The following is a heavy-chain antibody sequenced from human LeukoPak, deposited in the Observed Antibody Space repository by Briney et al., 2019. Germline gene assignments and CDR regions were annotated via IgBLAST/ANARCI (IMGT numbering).Heavy chain of an antibody. CDR1: GVSMSTFY. Sequence: SDTLSLTCTVSGVSMSTFYWNWIRQPAGKGLEWIGRVDSTGSTTYSPSLKSRVSMSLDTSKNQFSLKLTSVTAADTAVYYCARDRSWYYGMDVWGQGTTVTVSS. J-gene: IGHJ6*02. V-gene: IGHV4-4*07. CDR3: ARDRSWYYGMDV. CDR2: VDSTGST.